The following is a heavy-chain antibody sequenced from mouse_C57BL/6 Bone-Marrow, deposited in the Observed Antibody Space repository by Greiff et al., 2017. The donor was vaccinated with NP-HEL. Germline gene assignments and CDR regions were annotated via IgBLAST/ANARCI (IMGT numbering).Heavy chain of an antibody. CDR1: GFTFSSYA. J-gene: IGHJ1*03. V-gene: IGHV5-4*03. CDR3: ARHYGSSYWYFDV. CDR2: ISDGGSYT. Sequence: VMLVESGGGLVKPGGSLKLSCAASGFTFSSYAMSWVRQTPEKRLEWVATISDGGSYTYYPDNVKGRFTISRDNAKNNLYLQMSHLKSEDTAMYYCARHYGSSYWYFDVWGTGTTVTVSS. D-gene: IGHD1-1*01.